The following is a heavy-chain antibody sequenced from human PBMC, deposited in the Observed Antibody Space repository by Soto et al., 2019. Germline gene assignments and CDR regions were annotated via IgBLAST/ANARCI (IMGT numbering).Heavy chain of an antibody. D-gene: IGHD3-22*01. J-gene: IGHJ3*02. CDR1: GFTFSSYA. CDR3: AQDRIVSDLDDFDI. Sequence: GGSLRLSCAASGFTFSSYAMSWVRQAPGKGLGWGSACSVSGGSTYYADPVKGRFTISRDSSKNTLYRQMNSRRAEDTAVYYGAQDRIVSDLDDFDIWGHGTMVTVSS. V-gene: IGHV3-23*01. CDR2: CSVSGGST.